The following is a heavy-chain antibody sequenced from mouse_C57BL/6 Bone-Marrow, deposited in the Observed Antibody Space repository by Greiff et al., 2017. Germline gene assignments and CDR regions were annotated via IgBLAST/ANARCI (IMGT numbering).Heavy chain of an antibody. D-gene: IGHD2-4*01. V-gene: IGHV1-50*01. CDR1: GYTFTSYW. J-gene: IGHJ3*01. CDR3: ARLYYDYDEFAY. CDR2: IDPSDSYT. Sequence: VQLQQSGAELVKPGASVKLSCKASGYTFTSYWMQWVKQRPGQGLEWIGEIDPSDSYTNYNQKFKGKATTTVDTSASTAYMPLSSLTSEDSSVYYCARLYYDYDEFAYWGQGTLVTVSA.